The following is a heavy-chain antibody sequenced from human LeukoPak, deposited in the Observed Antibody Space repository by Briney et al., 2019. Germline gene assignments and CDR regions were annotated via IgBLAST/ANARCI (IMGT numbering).Heavy chain of an antibody. Sequence: GGSLRLSCAASGFTFSSYAMSWVRQAPGKGLEWVSGISGSGTGTDHADSVKGRFTISRENSKNTLYLQMNSLRAEDTAVYYCARRRFGEPFDYWGQGTLVTVSS. J-gene: IGHJ4*02. D-gene: IGHD3-10*01. CDR3: ARRRFGEPFDY. CDR1: GFTFSSYA. V-gene: IGHV3-23*01. CDR2: ISGSGTGT.